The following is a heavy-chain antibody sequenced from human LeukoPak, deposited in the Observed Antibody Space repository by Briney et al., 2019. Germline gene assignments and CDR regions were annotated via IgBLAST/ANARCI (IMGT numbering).Heavy chain of an antibody. CDR1: GFTFSSYW. D-gene: IGHD6-19*01. J-gene: IGHJ4*02. CDR2: IKQDGSDK. CDR3: ARETKHFTGYSSGWYYFDY. Sequence: GGSLRLSCAASGFTFSSYWMTWVRQAPGKGLEWVANIKQDGSDKYYVDSVKGRFIISRDNAQNSLYLQMNSLRAEDTAVYYCARETKHFTGYSSGWYYFDYWGQGTLVTVSS. V-gene: IGHV3-7*01.